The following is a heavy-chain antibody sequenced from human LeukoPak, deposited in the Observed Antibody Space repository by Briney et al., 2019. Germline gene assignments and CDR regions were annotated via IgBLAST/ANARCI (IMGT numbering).Heavy chain of an antibody. D-gene: IGHD5-12*01. CDR1: GFTFDDYA. V-gene: IGHV3-9*03. J-gene: IGHJ5*02. CDR3: AKGGYPHIVYNWFDP. CDR2: ISWNSGSI. Sequence: PGRSLRLSCAASGFTFDDYAMHWVRQAPGKGLEWVSGISWNSGSIGYADSVKGRFTISRDNAKNSLYLQMNSLRAEDMALYYCAKGGYPHIVYNWFDPWGQGTLVTVSS.